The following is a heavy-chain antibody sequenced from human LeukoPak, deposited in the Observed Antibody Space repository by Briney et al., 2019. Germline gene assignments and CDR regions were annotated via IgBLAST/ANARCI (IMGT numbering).Heavy chain of an antibody. V-gene: IGHV3-49*04. CDR2: IRSKAYGGTT. J-gene: IGHJ4*02. Sequence: GRSLRLSCSASGFTFGDYAMSWVRQAPGKGLEWGGFIRSKAYGGTTEYAASVKGRFNISRDDSKSIAYLQMNSLKTEDTAMYYCTRDLREEYYGSGSYYGYWGQGTLVTVSS. D-gene: IGHD3-10*01. CDR3: TRDLREEYYGSGSYYGY. CDR1: GFTFGDYA.